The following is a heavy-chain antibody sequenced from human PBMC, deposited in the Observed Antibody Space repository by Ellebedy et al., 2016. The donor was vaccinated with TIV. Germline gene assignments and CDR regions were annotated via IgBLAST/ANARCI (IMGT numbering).Heavy chain of an antibody. D-gene: IGHD5-12*01. V-gene: IGHV3-30*18. CDR3: AKGGKEGSTILAAILYYFDY. Sequence: GESLKISXAASGFTFSSYGMHWVRQAPGKGLEWVAVISCDESNKYYADSIKGRFTISRDNSKNTLYLQMNSLRSEDTAVYYCAKGGKEGSTILAAILYYFDYWGQGTLVTVSS. CDR1: GFTFSSYG. J-gene: IGHJ4*02. CDR2: ISCDESNK.